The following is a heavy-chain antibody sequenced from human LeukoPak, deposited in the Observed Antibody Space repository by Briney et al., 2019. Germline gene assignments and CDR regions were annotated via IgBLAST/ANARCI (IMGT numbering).Heavy chain of an antibody. D-gene: IGHD3-3*01. V-gene: IGHV4-59*06. CDR2: IYYSGST. Sequence: SETLSLTCAVYGGSFSGYYWSWIRQPPGKGLEWIGYIYYSGSTYYNPSLKSRVTISVDTSKNQFSLKLSSVTAADTAVYYCAIFRAPFLEWFIVWGQGTLVTVSS. CDR1: GGSFSGYY. CDR3: AIFRAPFLEWFIV. J-gene: IGHJ4*02.